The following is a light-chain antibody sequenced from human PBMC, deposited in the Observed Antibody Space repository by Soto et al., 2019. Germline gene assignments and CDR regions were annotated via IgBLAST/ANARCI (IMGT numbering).Light chain of an antibody. CDR1: SSNIGAGYD. CDR2: GNT. Sequence: QSVLTQPPSVSGAPGQRVTISCTGSSSNIGAGYDVHWYQQLPGRAPKLLIYGNTNRPSGVPDRFSGSKSGTSAYLAITGLQAEDEADYYCLSFDSSLRVVFGGRTKLTVL. CDR3: LSFDSSLRVV. V-gene: IGLV1-40*01. J-gene: IGLJ2*01.